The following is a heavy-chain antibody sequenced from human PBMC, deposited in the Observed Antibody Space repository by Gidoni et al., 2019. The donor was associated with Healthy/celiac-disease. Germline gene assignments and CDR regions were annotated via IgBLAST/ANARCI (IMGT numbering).Heavy chain of an antibody. J-gene: IGHJ6*02. CDR1: GFTFSSYD. V-gene: IGHV3-13*01. CDR2: IGTAGDT. CDR3: ARDRGPYGMDV. Sequence: EVQLVESGGGLVQPGGSLRLSCAASGFTFSSYDMHWVRQATGKGLEWVSAIGTAGDTYYPGSVKGRFTISRENAKNSLYLQMNSLRAGDTAVYYCARDRGPYGMDVWGQGTTVTVSS. D-gene: IGHD3-10*01.